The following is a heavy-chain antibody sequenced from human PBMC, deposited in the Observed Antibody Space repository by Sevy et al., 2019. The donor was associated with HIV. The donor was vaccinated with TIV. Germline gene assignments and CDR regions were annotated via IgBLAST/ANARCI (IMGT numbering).Heavy chain of an antibody. J-gene: IGHJ4*02. CDR3: ARGSLYSSGWSESLDY. D-gene: IGHD6-19*01. V-gene: IGHV3-33*01. CDR1: GIHFGTYG. Sequence: FLRLPCVAAGIHFGTYGNDRVRPASRKGLEWVGVIWDDGSNKYYGESVKGRFTISRDNSKNILYLQMNSLRAEDTAVYYCARGSLYSSGWSESLDYWGQGTLVTVSS. CDR2: IWDDGSNK.